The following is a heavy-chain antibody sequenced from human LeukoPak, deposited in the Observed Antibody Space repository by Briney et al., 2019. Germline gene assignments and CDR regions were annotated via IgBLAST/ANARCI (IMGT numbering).Heavy chain of an antibody. Sequence: PGGSLRLSCAASGFTVSSNYMSWVRQAPGKGLEWVSVIYSGGSTYYADSVKGRFTTSRDNSKNTLYLQMNSLRAEDTAVYYCAREYCSGGSCYGEYYYDSEDWGQGTLVTVSS. J-gene: IGHJ4*02. CDR2: IYSGGST. CDR1: GFTVSSNY. D-gene: IGHD2-15*01. CDR3: AREYCSGGSCYGEYYYDSED. V-gene: IGHV3-53*01.